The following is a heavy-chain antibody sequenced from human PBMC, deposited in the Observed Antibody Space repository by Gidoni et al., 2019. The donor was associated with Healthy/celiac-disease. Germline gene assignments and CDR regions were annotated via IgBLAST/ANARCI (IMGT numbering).Heavy chain of an antibody. J-gene: IGHJ4*02. V-gene: IGHV1-69*04. CDR2: IIPILGIA. CDR1: GGTFSSYA. CDR3: ARPSSSGWYDFDY. Sequence: QVQLGQSGAAGKKPGSSVTVSCKASGGTFSSYAISGVRQAPGQGLEWMGRIIPILGIANYAQKFQGRVTITADKSTSTAYMELSSLRSEDTAVYYCARPSSSGWYDFDYWGQGTLVTVSS. D-gene: IGHD6-19*01.